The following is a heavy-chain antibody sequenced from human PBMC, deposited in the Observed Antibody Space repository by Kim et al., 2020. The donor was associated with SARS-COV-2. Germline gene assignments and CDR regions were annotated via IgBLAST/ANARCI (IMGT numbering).Heavy chain of an antibody. V-gene: IGHV3-7*01. CDR2: IKQDGSPK. CDR3: VSKSTG. CDR1: GFTFSNYW. J-gene: IGHJ4*02. Sequence: GGSLRPSCAASGFTFSNYWMTWVRQAPGKGLEWVANIKQDGSPKYYVNSVRGRLTVSRDNAKNSLYLQMNSLRVEDTGIYYCVSKSTGWGQGTLVTVSS.